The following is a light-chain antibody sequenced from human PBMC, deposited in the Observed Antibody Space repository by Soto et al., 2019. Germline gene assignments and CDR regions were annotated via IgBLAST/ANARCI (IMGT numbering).Light chain of an antibody. Sequence: SPYSLHQYPGERATLSCRASQSVSSSYLAWYQQKPGQAPRLLIYGASSRATGIPDRFSGRGSGTDFTLTIGTVEPEDFAGYYCGHYGRTFGQGTKVDIK. CDR3: GHYGRT. CDR1: QSVSSSY. CDR2: GAS. J-gene: IGKJ1*01. V-gene: IGKV3-20*01.